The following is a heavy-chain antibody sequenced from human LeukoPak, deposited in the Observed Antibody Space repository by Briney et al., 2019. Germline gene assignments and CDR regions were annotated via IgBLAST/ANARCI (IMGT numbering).Heavy chain of an antibody. J-gene: IGHJ4*02. D-gene: IGHD6-13*01. Sequence: PGGSLRLSCAASGFTFSSYSMNWVRQAPGKGLEWVSYISSSGSTIYYADSVKGRFTISRDNSKNTLYLQMNSLRAEDTAVYYCAKAPPVGIAAGTHFDYWGQGTLVTVSS. CDR2: ISSSGSTI. CDR3: AKAPPVGIAAGTHFDY. CDR1: GFTFSSYS. V-gene: IGHV3-48*01.